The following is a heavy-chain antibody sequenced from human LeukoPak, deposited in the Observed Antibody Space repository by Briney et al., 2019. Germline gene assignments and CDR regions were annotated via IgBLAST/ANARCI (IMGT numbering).Heavy chain of an antibody. Sequence: GGSLRLSCAASGFTFSSYGMSWVRQAPGKGLEWVPAISGSGGSTYYADSVKGRFTISRDNSKNTLYLQMNSLRAEDTAVYYCAKGGGVGATLDYWGQGTLVTVSS. CDR3: AKGGGVGATLDY. D-gene: IGHD1-26*01. V-gene: IGHV3-23*01. CDR1: GFTFSSYG. CDR2: ISGSGGST. J-gene: IGHJ4*02.